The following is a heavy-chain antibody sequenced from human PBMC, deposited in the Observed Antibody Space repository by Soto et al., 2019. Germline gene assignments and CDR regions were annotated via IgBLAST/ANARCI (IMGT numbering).Heavy chain of an antibody. V-gene: IGHV3-9*01. J-gene: IGHJ4*02. D-gene: IGHD1-7*01. Sequence: GGSLRLSCAASGIAFDHYCMYWVRQSPGKGVELVSGISLTSATIAYADSVKGRFTISRDNAKKSLYLQMNSLRADDTALYYCAREKINYNYFDDWAQGTLVTVSS. CDR2: ISLTSATI. CDR1: GIAFDHYC. CDR3: AREKINYNYFDD.